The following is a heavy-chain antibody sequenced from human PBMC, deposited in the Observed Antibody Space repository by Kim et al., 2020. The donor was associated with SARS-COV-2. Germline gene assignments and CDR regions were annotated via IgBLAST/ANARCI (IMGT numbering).Heavy chain of an antibody. CDR3: AKAQGRDSSDVDGLDV. J-gene: IGHJ6*01. V-gene: IGHV3-23*01. Sequence: GGSLRLSCAASGFTFSTYAMSWVRQAPGKGLEWVSAISSGGGITDYAESVKGRITISRDNSKNTLYLQMNSLRAEDTAVYYCAKAQGRDSSDVDGLDVWG. CDR2: ISSGGGIT. CDR1: GFTFSTYA. D-gene: IGHD3-22*01.